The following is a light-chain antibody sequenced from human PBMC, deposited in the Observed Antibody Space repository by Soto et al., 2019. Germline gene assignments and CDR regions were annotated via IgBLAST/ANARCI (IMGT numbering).Light chain of an antibody. V-gene: IGLV2-14*01. CDR1: SSDVGGYNF. CDR3: CSYSSSTSDV. Sequence: QSVLTQPASVSGSPGQSITISCTGTSSDVGGYNFVSWYQQYPGKAPKLMIHDVTSRPSGVSNRFSGSKSGTTASLTISGLQAEDEADYYCCSYSSSTSDVFGTGTQLTVL. CDR2: DVT. J-gene: IGLJ1*01.